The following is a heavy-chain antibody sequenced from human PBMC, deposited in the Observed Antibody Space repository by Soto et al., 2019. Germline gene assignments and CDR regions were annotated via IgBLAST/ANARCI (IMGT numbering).Heavy chain of an antibody. CDR3: ARIKIVGILTYYMDV. V-gene: IGHV4-39*01. CDR1: GDTISTSSSYY. D-gene: IGHD3-3*01. J-gene: IGHJ6*03. Sequence: PSETLSLTCTVSGDTISTSSSYYWGWIRQPPGKGLEWIANMYYSGSTYYNPSLKSRVTTSLETSKNQFSLKLSSVTAADTAVYYCARIKIVGILTYYMDVWGKGTTVTVSS. CDR2: MYYSGST.